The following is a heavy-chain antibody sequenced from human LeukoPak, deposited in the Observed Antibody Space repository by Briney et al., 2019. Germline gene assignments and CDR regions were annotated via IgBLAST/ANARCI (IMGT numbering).Heavy chain of an antibody. Sequence: GGSLRLSCAASGFTFSSYGMHWVRQAPGKGLEWVAFIRYDGSNKYYADSVKGRFTISRDNSKNTLYLQMNSLRAEDTAVYYCAGPSGYSYGFFYWGQGTLVTVSS. V-gene: IGHV3-30*02. D-gene: IGHD5-18*01. CDR1: GFTFSSYG. CDR2: IRYDGSNK. CDR3: AGPSGYSYGFFY. J-gene: IGHJ4*02.